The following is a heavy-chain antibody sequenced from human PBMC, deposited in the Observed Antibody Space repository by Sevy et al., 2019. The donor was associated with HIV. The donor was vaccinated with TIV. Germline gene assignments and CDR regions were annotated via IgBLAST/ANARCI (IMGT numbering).Heavy chain of an antibody. CDR3: ARVYSSAPHFDI. Sequence: SETLSIAYGVSGGSFSAYYWSWIRQPPGKGLEWIGEINRSGSTNYNPTHKSRVTISVDTSKKQFSLNLSSVTAADTAVYYCARVYSSAPHFDIWGQGTMVTVSS. CDR2: INRSGST. J-gene: IGHJ3*02. D-gene: IGHD6-19*01. CDR1: GGSFSAYY. V-gene: IGHV4-34*01.